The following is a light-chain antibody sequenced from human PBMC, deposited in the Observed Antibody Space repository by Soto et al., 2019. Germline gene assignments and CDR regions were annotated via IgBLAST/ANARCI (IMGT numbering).Light chain of an antibody. CDR2: GAS. Sequence: EIVLTQSPGTLSLSPGERATLSCRASQSVTSNYLAWYQQKPGQAPRLLIYGASSRATGIPDRFSGSGSGTDFTLTSSRLEPADLAVYYCQQYGGSPRVTFGGGTEVEIK. J-gene: IGKJ4*01. CDR3: QQYGGSPRVT. CDR1: QSVTSNY. V-gene: IGKV3-20*01.